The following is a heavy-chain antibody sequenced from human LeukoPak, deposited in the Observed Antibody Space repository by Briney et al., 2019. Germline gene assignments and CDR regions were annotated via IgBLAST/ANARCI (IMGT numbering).Heavy chain of an antibody. J-gene: IGHJ4*02. CDR1: GGSISSSSYY. Sequence: SETLSLTCTVSGGSISSSSYYWGWIRQPPGTGLEWIGSIYYSGSTYYNPSLKSRVTISVDTSKNQFSLKLSSVTAADTAVYYCARDLNLYCSGGSCPRYWGQGTLVTVSS. CDR3: ARDLNLYCSGGSCPRY. V-gene: IGHV4-39*07. D-gene: IGHD2-15*01. CDR2: IYYSGST.